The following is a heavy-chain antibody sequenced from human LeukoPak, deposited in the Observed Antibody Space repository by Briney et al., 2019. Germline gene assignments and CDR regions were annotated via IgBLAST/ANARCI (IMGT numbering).Heavy chain of an antibody. D-gene: IGHD3-22*01. V-gene: IGHV3-7*01. Sequence: GGSLRLSCAASGFTFSGYWMSWVRQAPGKGLEWVANIKQDGCEKYYVDSVKGRFTISRDNAKNSLYLQMNSLRAEDTAVYYCARVRDPRQYYYDNSGYRNAFDIWGQGTMVTVSS. CDR3: ARVRDPRQYYYDNSGYRNAFDI. CDR2: IKQDGCEK. CDR1: GFTFSGYW. J-gene: IGHJ3*02.